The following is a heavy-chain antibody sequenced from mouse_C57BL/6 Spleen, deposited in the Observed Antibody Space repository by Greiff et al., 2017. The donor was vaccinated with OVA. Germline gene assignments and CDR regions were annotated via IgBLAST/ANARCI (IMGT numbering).Heavy chain of an antibody. CDR3: ARWHYGSSYWFAY. J-gene: IGHJ3*01. D-gene: IGHD1-1*01. CDR2: INPYNGGT. V-gene: IGHV1-19*01. Sequence: VHVKQSGPVLVKPGASVKMSCKASGYTFTDYYMNWVKQSHGKSLEWIGVINPYNGGTSYNQKFKGKATLTVDKSSSTAYMELNSLTSEDSAVYYCARWHYGSSYWFAYWGQGTLVTVSA. CDR1: GYTFTDYY.